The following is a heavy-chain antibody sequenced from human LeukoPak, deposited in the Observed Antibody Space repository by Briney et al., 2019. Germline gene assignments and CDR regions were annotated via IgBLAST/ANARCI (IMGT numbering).Heavy chain of an antibody. Sequence: ASVKVSCKASGYTFTSCDINWVRQATGQGLEWMGWMNPNSGNTGYAQKFQGRVTMTRNTSISTAYMELSSLRSEDTAVYYCARSLEPEYGMDVWGQGTTVTVSS. V-gene: IGHV1-8*01. CDR3: ARSLEPEYGMDV. D-gene: IGHD1-14*01. CDR1: GYTFTSCD. J-gene: IGHJ6*02. CDR2: MNPNSGNT.